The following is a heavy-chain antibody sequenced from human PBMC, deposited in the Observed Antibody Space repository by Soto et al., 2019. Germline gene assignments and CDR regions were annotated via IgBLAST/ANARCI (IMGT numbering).Heavy chain of an antibody. CDR1: RGSIISGGYY. V-gene: IGHV4-31*03. D-gene: IGHD6-6*01. Sequence: PSETLSLTCTFSRGSIISGGYYWTWIRQHPGKGLEWIGYNYYRGITYYNPSLKSRVTISLDTSKNQFSLKLSSVTAADTAVYYCARGSSIAGLYYGMDVWGQGTTVT. CDR2: NYYRGIT. CDR3: ARGSSIAGLYYGMDV. J-gene: IGHJ6*02.